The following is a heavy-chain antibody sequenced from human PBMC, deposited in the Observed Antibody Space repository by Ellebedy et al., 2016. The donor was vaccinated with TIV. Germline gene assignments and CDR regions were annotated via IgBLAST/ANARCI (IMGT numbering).Heavy chain of an antibody. V-gene: IGHV3-23*01. J-gene: IGHJ5*02. Sequence: GESLKISXAASGFTFSSYTMSWVRQTPGKGLEWVSDISGGGGGSIYYADSVKGRFTISGDNSKNTLFLQMNSLRVEDTAVYYCAKGDGVVVPPALSPWGQGTLVTVSS. D-gene: IGHD2-2*01. CDR3: AKGDGVVVPPALSP. CDR1: GFTFSSYT. CDR2: ISGGGGGSI.